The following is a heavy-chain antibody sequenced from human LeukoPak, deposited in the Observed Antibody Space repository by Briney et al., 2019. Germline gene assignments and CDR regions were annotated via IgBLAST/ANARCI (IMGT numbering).Heavy chain of an antibody. Sequence: GGSLRPSCAVSGGTFSAYWMAWVRQSPGKGLEWVAEINEDGSVKYYVDSMKGRFTISRDNAKNSLYLQMNSLGAEDTAVYYCAKVPRDSDCYWGQGTLVTVSS. CDR2: INEDGSVK. CDR1: GGTFSAYW. J-gene: IGHJ4*02. D-gene: IGHD2-21*02. V-gene: IGHV3-7*01. CDR3: AKVPRDSDCY.